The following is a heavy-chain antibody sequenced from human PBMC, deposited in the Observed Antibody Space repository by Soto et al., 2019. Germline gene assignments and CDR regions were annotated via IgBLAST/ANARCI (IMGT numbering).Heavy chain of an antibody. CDR1: GGSISSSSYY. D-gene: IGHD5-12*01. CDR2: TYYSGST. Sequence: SETLSLTCTVSGGSISSSSYYWGWIRQPPGKGLEWIGSTYYSGSTYYNPSLKSRVTISVDTSKNQFSLKLSSVTAADTAVYYCARLGSGYPDYWGQGTLVTVSS. V-gene: IGHV4-39*01. J-gene: IGHJ4*02. CDR3: ARLGSGYPDY.